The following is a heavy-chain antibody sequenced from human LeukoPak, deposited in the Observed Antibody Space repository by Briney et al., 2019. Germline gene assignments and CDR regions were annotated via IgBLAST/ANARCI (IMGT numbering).Heavy chain of an antibody. CDR2: ITSSSSYR. CDR3: TREHALGDY. Sequence: PGGSLRLSRAASGFTFSSYSMNWGRQAPGEGLEWVSSITSSSSYRYYADSVKGRFTISRDNAKNSLYLQMNSLRAEDTAVYYCTREHALGDYWGQGTLVTVSS. J-gene: IGHJ4*02. D-gene: IGHD2-2*01. V-gene: IGHV3-21*01. CDR1: GFTFSSYS.